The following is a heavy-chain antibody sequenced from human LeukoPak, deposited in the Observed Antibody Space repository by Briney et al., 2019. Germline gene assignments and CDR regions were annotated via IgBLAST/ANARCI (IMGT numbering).Heavy chain of an antibody. CDR2: IDWDDDK. CDR1: GFSLSTSGMC. D-gene: IGHD3-22*01. Sequence: SGPALVKPTQTLTLTCTFSGFSLSTSGMCVSWIRQPPGKALEWLARIDWDDDKYYSTSLKTRLTISKDTSKNQVVLTMTNMDPVDTATYYCARIRRDYYDSSGYYNGDCYYYYCMDVWGKGTTVTVSS. V-gene: IGHV2-70*11. CDR3: ARIRRDYYDSSGYYNGDCYYYYCMDV. J-gene: IGHJ6*03.